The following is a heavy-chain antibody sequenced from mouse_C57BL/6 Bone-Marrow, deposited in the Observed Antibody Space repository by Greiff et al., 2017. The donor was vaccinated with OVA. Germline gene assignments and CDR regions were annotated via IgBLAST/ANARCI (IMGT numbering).Heavy chain of an antibody. CDR1: GFSLTSYG. D-gene: IGHD4-1*01. CDR3: ARNGDWVFDY. J-gene: IGHJ2*01. Sequence: QVQLQQSGPGLVQPSQSLSITCTASGFSLTSYGVHWVRQSPGKGLEWLGVIWSGGSTDSTAAFISGLGISKDNTKSQFFFKINSLQADDTAIYYCARNGDWVFDYWGKGTTLTVSS. V-gene: IGHV2-2*01. CDR2: IWSGGST.